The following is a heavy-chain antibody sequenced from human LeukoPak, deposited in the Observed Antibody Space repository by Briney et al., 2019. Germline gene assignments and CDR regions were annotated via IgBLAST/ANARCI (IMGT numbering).Heavy chain of an antibody. CDR1: GFTFSSYW. D-gene: IGHD2-15*01. J-gene: IGHJ4*02. V-gene: IGHV3-74*01. CDR2: INTDGSIT. CDR3: ARADSARHFDY. Sequence: GGSLRLSCAASGFTFSSYWMHWVGQAPGKGLVWVSRINTDGSITSYADSVKGRFIISRDNAKNTLYLQMNSLRAEGTAAYYCARADSARHFDYWGQGTLVTVSS.